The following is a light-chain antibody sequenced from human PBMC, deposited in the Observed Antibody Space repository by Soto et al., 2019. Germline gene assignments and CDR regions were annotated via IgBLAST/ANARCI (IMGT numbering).Light chain of an antibody. CDR2: GVT. V-gene: IGLV2-8*01. J-gene: IGLJ1*01. CDR3: SSYSDSDTKV. Sequence: QSVLTQPPSTSGSPGQSVTISCTGTNSDIVWYNYVSSYQLHPGKAPKLMIYGVTKRPSGVPDRFSGSKSGNTASLTVSGLQAEDEADYYCSSYSDSDTKVFGTGTKVTVL. CDR1: NSDIVWYNY.